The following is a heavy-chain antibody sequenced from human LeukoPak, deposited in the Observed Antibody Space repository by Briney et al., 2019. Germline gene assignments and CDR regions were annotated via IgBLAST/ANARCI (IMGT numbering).Heavy chain of an antibody. Sequence: GASVKVSCKASGYTFTGYYIHWVRQAPGQGLEWMGWIKPNSGGTYYGQKFQGWVTMTRDTSISTAYMELTRLRSDDTAVYYCARGAEYFGSGSDYNGELHFDYWGQGTLVTVSS. V-gene: IGHV1-2*04. CDR1: GYTFTGYY. CDR2: IKPNSGGT. D-gene: IGHD3-10*01. CDR3: ARGAEYFGSGSDYNGELHFDY. J-gene: IGHJ4*02.